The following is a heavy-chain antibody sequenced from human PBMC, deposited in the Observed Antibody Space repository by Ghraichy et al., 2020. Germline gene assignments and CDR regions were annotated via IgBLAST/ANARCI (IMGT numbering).Heavy chain of an antibody. D-gene: IGHD3-10*01. CDR1: GDSISRYDYY. J-gene: IGHJ5*02. CDR3: AAVSWYSFGSGRFDP. CDR2: IDYRGTT. Sequence: SQTLSLTCSVSGDSISRYDYYWGWIRQSPGKGLEWIGSIDYRGTTFYNPSLRSRLTISVDTSKNQFSLKLDSMTAGDAALYYCAAVSWYSFGSGRFDPWGRGALVTVS. V-gene: IGHV4-39*07.